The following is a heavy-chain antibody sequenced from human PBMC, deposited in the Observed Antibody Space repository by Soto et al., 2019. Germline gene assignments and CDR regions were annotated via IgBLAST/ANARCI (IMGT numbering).Heavy chain of an antibody. D-gene: IGHD3-22*01. CDR3: ARGRGYYDSSGYYPFDY. J-gene: IGHJ4*02. V-gene: IGHV1-46*01. Sequence: ASVKVSCKASGYTFTSYYMHWVRQAPGQGLEWMGIINPSGGSTSYAQKFQGRVTMTRDTSTSTVYMELSSLRSEDTAVYYCARGRGYYDSSGYYPFDYWGQGTLVTVSS. CDR2: INPSGGST. CDR1: GYTFTSYY.